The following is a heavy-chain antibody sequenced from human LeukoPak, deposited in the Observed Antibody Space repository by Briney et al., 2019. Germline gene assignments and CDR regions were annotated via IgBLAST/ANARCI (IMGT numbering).Heavy chain of an antibody. V-gene: IGHV4-59*01. CDR3: AGTYYYDSSGSQSFDY. J-gene: IGHJ4*02. D-gene: IGHD3-22*01. CDR1: GGSISSYY. Sequence: PSETLSLTCTVSGGSISSYYWNWIRQPPGKGLEWIGYIYYSGSTKYNPSLKSRVTISVDTSKNQFSLKMSSVTAADTAVYYCAGTYYYDSSGSQSFDYWGQGILVTVSS. CDR2: IYYSGST.